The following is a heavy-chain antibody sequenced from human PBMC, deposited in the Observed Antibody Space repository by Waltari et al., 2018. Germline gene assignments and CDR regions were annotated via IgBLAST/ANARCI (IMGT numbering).Heavy chain of an antibody. V-gene: IGHV3-30*18. J-gene: IGHJ4*02. CDR2: ISYDGSNK. CDR3: AKELPRYSSDWYDPNFDY. D-gene: IGHD6-19*01. CDR1: GFTFSSYG. Sequence: QVQLVESGGGVVQPGRSLRLSCAASGFTFSSYGMHWVRQAPGKGLEWVAVISYDGSNKYYADSVKGRFTISRDNSKNTLYLQMNSLRAEDTAVYYCAKELPRYSSDWYDPNFDYWGQGTLVTVSS.